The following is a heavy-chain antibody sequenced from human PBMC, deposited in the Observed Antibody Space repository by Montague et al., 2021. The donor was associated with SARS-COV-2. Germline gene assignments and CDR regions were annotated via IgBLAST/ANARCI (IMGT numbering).Heavy chain of an antibody. CDR1: GGSIRSYY. CDR3: ARYWSGYVDK. CDR2: VYHTWDT. V-gene: IGHV4-59*01. Sequence: SETLSLTCSFSGGSIRSYYRSWIRLPPRKALERVGYVYHTWDTTHNHSLKSRVTISVDTSTTQFSLRLTSVTAADTAVYFCARYWSGYVDKWSQGTLVTVSS. J-gene: IGHJ4*02. D-gene: IGHD3-3*01.